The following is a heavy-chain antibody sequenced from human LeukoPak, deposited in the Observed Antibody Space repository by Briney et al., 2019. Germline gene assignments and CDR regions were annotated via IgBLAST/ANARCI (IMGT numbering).Heavy chain of an antibody. J-gene: IGHJ2*01. CDR3: ARSFGWHFDL. D-gene: IGHD3-16*01. V-gene: IGHV3-48*03. CDR1: GFTFSGSE. Sequence: GGSLRLSCTASGFTFSGSEMSWVRQTPGKGLEWVSNIRTDGTTTYYADSVKGRFTISRDNAENSLYLQMDRLRPDDTALYYCARSFGWHFDLWGRGTLVTVSS. CDR2: IRTDGTTT.